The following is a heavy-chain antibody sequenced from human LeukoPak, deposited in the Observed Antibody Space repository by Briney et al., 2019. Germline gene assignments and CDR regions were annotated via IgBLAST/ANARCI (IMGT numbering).Heavy chain of an antibody. CDR2: INHSGST. CDR3: ARDTGVYSSSWYVHGYFDY. V-gene: IGHV4-34*01. CDR1: GGSFSGYY. J-gene: IGHJ4*02. D-gene: IGHD6-13*01. Sequence: SETLSLTCAVYGGSFSGYYWSWIRQPPGKGLEWIGEINHSGSTNYNPSLKSRVTISVDTSKNQFSLKLSSVTAADTAVYYCARDTGVYSSSWYVHGYFDYWGQGTLVTVSS.